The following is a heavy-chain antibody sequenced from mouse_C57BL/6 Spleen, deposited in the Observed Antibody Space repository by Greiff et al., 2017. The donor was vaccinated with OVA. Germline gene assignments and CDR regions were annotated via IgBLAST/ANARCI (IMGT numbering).Heavy chain of an antibody. Sequence: EVKLMESGEGLVKPGGSLKLSCAASGFTFSSYAMSWVRQTPEKRLEWVAYISSGGDYIYYADTVKGRFTISRDNARNTLYLQMSSLKSEDTAMYYFTRDIYYYGSSYWYFDVWGTGTTVTVSS. V-gene: IGHV5-9-1*02. CDR1: GFTFSSYA. CDR3: TRDIYYYGSSYWYFDV. J-gene: IGHJ1*03. CDR2: ISSGGDYI. D-gene: IGHD1-1*01.